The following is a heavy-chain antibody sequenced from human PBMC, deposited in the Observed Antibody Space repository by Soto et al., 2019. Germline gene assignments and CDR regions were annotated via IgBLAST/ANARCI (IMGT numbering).Heavy chain of an antibody. V-gene: IGHV3-23*01. CDR2: ISGSGENT. Sequence: EVPLLESGGGLVQPGGSLRLSCAASGFTFSIYGLSWVRQAPGKGLEWVSAISGSGENTYYADSVKGRFTISRDNPKNTLYLQMNSLRAEDTAVYYCANPLGSESYLPFDYWGQGTLVTVSS. D-gene: IGHD3-10*01. CDR3: ANPLGSESYLPFDY. CDR1: GFTFSIYG. J-gene: IGHJ4*02.